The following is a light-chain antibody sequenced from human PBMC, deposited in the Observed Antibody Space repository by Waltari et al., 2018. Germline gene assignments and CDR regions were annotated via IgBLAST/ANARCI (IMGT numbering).Light chain of an antibody. CDR3: AAWDDGLNGWV. Sequence: QSVLTQPPSASGSPGQRVTISCSGSTANIRSNTVNWYQQIPGTAPNLLIYTNSQRPSGVPDRFSGSKSGTSGFLAISGLQSEDEADYYCAAWDDGLNGWVFGGRTRVSVL. CDR2: TNS. CDR1: TANIRSNT. J-gene: IGLJ3*02. V-gene: IGLV1-44*01.